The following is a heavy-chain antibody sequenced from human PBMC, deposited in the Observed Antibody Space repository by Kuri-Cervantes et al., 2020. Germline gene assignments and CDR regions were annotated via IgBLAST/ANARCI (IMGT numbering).Heavy chain of an antibody. Sequence: GESLKISCAASGFTFSSYAMSWVRQAPGKGLEWVSVIFGGGSTYYADSVKGRFTISRDNSKNALYLQMNNLRAEDTAVYYCARRSGYYYGMDVWGQGTTVTVSS. CDR2: IFGGGST. CDR3: ARRSGYYYGMDV. V-gene: IGHV3-66*01. D-gene: IGHD6-19*01. CDR1: GFTFSSYA. J-gene: IGHJ6*02.